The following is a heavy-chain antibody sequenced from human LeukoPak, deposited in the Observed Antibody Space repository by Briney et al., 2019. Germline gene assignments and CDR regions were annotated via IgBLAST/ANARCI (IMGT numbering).Heavy chain of an antibody. CDR3: AREGHGDYFDP. V-gene: IGHV4-30-4*01. J-gene: IGHJ5*02. CDR1: GGSISSSDYY. CDR2: IYYSGST. D-gene: IGHD4-17*01. Sequence: SETLSLTCTVSGGSISSSDYYWSWIRQPPGKGLEWIGYIYYSGSTYYNPSLKSRVTISVDTSKNQFSLKLSSVTAADTAVYYCAREGHGDYFDPWGQGTLVTVSS.